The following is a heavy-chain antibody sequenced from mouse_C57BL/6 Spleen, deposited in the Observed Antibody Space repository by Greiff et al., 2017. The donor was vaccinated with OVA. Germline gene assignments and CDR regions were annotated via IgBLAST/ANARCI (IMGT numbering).Heavy chain of an antibody. CDR3: ARERGFAY. V-gene: IGHV1-66*01. J-gene: IGHJ3*01. Sequence: VHLVESGPELVKPGASVKISCKASGYSFTSYYIHWVKQRPGPGLEWIGWIYPGSGNTKYNEKFKGKATLTADTSSSTAYMQLSSLTSEDSAVYYCARERGFAYWGQGTLVTVSA. CDR2: IYPGSGNT. CDR1: GYSFTSYY.